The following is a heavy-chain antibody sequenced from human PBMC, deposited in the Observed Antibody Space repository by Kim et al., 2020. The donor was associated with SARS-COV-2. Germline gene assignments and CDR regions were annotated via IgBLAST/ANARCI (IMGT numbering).Heavy chain of an antibody. D-gene: IGHD3-22*01. V-gene: IGHV1-69*13. CDR3: ASCDDSGYYLNY. CDR2: IIPIFGTA. J-gene: IGHJ4*02. CDR1: GGTFSRYA. Sequence: SVKVSCKASGGTFSRYAISWVRQAPGQGLEWMGGIIPIFGTANYAQKFQGRVTITADESTSTAYMELSSLRSEDTAVYYCASCDDSGYYLNYWGQGTLVTVSS.